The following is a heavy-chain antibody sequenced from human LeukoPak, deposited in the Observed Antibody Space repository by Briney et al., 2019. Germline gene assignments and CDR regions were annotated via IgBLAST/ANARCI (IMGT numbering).Heavy chain of an antibody. CDR3: ARGSGSYYTVDAFDI. D-gene: IGHD1-26*01. Sequence: GGSLRLSCAASGFTVSSNYMSWVRQAPGKGLEWVSVIYSGGSTYYVDSVKGRFTISRDNSKNTLYLQMNSLRAEDTAVYYCARGSGSYYTVDAFDIWGQGTMVTVSS. CDR2: IYSGGST. CDR1: GFTVSSNY. J-gene: IGHJ3*02. V-gene: IGHV3-66*01.